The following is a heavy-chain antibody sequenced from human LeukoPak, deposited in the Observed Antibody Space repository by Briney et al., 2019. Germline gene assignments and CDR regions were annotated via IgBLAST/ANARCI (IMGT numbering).Heavy chain of an antibody. V-gene: IGHV1-18*01. CDR2: ISPYNGNT. CDR1: GYTFTSYG. Sequence: ASVKVSCKASGYTFTSYGLIWVRQTPGQGLEWMWWISPYNGNTNYAQNFQGRVTMTTDTSTSTAYMELRSLRSDDTAVYYCARDGVYYDFDYWGQGTLVTVSS. CDR3: ARDGVYYDFDY. J-gene: IGHJ4*02. D-gene: IGHD3-3*01.